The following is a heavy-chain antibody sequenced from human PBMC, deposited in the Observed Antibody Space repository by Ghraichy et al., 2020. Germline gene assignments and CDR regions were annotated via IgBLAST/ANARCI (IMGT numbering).Heavy chain of an antibody. D-gene: IGHD2-2*01. CDR3: ARNLVPAASGAFDI. V-gene: IGHV4-61*02. J-gene: IGHJ3*02. CDR1: GDSISSGSFY. CDR2: IYASGIT. Sequence: QTLSLTCTVSGDSISSGSFYWSWIRQPAGKGLEWIGRIYASGITRYNPTLKSRVTMSVDTSKNQFSLNLNSVTAADTAVYYCARNLVPAASGAFDIWGQGTMVTVSS.